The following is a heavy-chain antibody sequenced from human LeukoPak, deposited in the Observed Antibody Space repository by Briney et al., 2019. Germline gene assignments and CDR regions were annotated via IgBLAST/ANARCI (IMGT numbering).Heavy chain of an antibody. Sequence: GGSLTLSCGACGFTFSNAWMSWVRQAPGKGLEWVGRIKSKTDGGTTDYAAPVKGRFTISRDDSKNTLYLQMSSLKTEDTAVYYCTTGGTFTMIVVTPNDGMDVWGQGTTVTVSS. D-gene: IGHD3-22*01. J-gene: IGHJ6*02. CDR3: TTGGTFTMIVVTPNDGMDV. CDR1: GFTFSNAW. V-gene: IGHV3-15*01. CDR2: IKSKTDGGTT.